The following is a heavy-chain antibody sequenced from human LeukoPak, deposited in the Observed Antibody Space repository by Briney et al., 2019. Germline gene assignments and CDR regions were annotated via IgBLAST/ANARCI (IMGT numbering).Heavy chain of an antibody. CDR2: INQDGSAR. D-gene: IGHD2/OR15-2a*01. V-gene: IGHV3-7*01. CDR1: GFTLSSHW. CDR3: ARWNIRGTAHQLDY. Sequence: GGSLRLSCAASGFTLSSHWMTWVRQAPGKGVEWVANINQDGSARYYVDSVKGRFTISRDNAKNSVFLQMNSLRAEDTALYYCARWNIRGTAHQLDYWGQGTLVTVSS. J-gene: IGHJ4*02.